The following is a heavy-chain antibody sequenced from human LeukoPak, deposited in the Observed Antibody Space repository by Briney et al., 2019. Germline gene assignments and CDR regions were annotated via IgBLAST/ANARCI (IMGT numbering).Heavy chain of an antibody. J-gene: IGHJ3*02. V-gene: IGHV1-2*02. D-gene: IGHD2-2*01. CDR2: INPNSGGA. CDR1: GYTFNGYY. Sequence: ASVKVSCKASGYTFNGYYIHWVRQAPGQGLEWMGWINPNSGGANYAQTFQGRVTMTRDTSITTSYMELSRLRSDDTAVYYCARDEMPTFDAFDMWGQGTMVTVPS. CDR3: ARDEMPTFDAFDM.